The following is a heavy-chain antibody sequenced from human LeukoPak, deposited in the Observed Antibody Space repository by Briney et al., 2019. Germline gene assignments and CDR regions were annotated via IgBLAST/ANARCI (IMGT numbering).Heavy chain of an antibody. CDR1: GFTFSSYW. Sequence: GALRLSCAASGFTFSSYWMSWVRQAPGKGLEWVANIKQDGSEKYYVDSVKGRFTVSRDNAKNSLYLQMNSLRAEDTAVYYCARDLRVYAIVSFDYWGQGTLVTVSS. CDR2: IKQDGSEK. CDR3: ARDLRVYAIVSFDY. V-gene: IGHV3-7*01. D-gene: IGHD2-8*01. J-gene: IGHJ4*02.